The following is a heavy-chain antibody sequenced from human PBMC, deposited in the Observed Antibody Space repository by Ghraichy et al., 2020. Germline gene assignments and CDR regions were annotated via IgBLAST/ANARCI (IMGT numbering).Heavy chain of an antibody. CDR3: ARLEMATIYGDY. CDR2: IYHSGST. V-gene: IGHV4-38-2*02. D-gene: IGHD5-24*01. CDR1: GYSISSGYY. J-gene: IGHJ4*02. Sequence: SETLSLTCTVSGYSISSGYYWGWIRQPPGKGLEWIGSIYHSGSTYYNPSLKSRVTISVDTSKNQFSLKLSSVTAADTAVYYCARLEMATIYGDYWGQGTLVTVSS.